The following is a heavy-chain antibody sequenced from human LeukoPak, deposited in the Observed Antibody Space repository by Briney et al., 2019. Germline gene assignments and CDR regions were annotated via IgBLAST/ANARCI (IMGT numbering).Heavy chain of an antibody. D-gene: IGHD5-24*01. J-gene: IGHJ4*02. Sequence: GGSLRLSCAVSGFTFNNYWMSWVRQAPGKGLEWVANIKQDGSKKSYVDSVKGRFTISRDNAKSSLYLQMNSLRAEDTAIYYCTRVGYIDEGIDYWGQGTLVTVSS. CDR1: GFTFNNYW. CDR3: TRVGYIDEGIDY. CDR2: IKQDGSKK. V-gene: IGHV3-7*04.